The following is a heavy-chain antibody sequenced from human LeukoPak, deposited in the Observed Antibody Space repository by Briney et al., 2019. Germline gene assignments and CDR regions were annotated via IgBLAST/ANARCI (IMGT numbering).Heavy chain of an antibody. V-gene: IGHV3-53*01. J-gene: IGHJ4*02. CDR1: GFTVSSNY. CDR3: ARSIAAAGTE. D-gene: IGHD6-13*01. CDR2: IYSGGST. Sequence: GGSLRLSCAASGFTVSSNYMSWVRQAPGKGLEWVSVIYSGGSTSYADSVKGRFTISRDNAKNTLHLQMNSLRAEDTAVYYCARSIAAAGTEWGQGTLVTVSS.